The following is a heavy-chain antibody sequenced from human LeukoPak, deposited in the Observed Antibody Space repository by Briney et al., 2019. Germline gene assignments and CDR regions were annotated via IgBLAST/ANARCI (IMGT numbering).Heavy chain of an antibody. D-gene: IGHD6-19*01. CDR1: GFTFSSYE. J-gene: IGHJ3*02. Sequence: GGSLRLSCAASGFTFSSYEMNWVRQAPGKGLEWVSYISSSGSTIYYADSVKGRFTISRDNAKNSLYLQMNSLRAEDTAVYYCARDGVYSSGRGAFDIWGQGTMVTVSS. V-gene: IGHV3-48*03. CDR2: ISSSGSTI. CDR3: ARDGVYSSGRGAFDI.